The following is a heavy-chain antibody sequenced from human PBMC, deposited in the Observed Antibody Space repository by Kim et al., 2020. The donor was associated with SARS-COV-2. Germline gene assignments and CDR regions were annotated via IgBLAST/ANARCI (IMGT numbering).Heavy chain of an antibody. CDR2: INHSVST. D-gene: IGHD6-13*01. CDR1: GGSFSGYY. Sequence: SETLSLTCAVYGGSFSGYYWSWIRQPPGKGLAWIGEINHSVSTNYNPSLKSRVTISVDTSKNQFSLKLTSVTAADTAVYYCASDPPPRIAAAVDDWFDPWGQGTLVTVSS. J-gene: IGHJ5*02. CDR3: ASDPPPRIAAAVDDWFDP. V-gene: IGHV4-34*01.